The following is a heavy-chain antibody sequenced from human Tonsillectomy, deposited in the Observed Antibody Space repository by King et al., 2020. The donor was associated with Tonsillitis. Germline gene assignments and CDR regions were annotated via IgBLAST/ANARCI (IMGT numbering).Heavy chain of an antibody. CDR2: ISSSGSTI. CDR1: GFTFSSYE. Sequence: QLVQSGGGLVQPGGSLRLSCAASGFTFSSYEMNWVRQAPGKGLEWVSYISSSGSTIYYADSVKGRFTISRDNAKNSLYLQMNSLRAEDTAVYYCASGEVGPLFDSWGQGTLVTVSS. V-gene: IGHV3-48*03. CDR3: ASGEVGPLFDS. D-gene: IGHD1-26*01. J-gene: IGHJ4*02.